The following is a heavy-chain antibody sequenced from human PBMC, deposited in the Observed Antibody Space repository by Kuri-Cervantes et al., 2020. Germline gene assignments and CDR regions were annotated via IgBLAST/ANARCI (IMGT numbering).Heavy chain of an antibody. CDR1: GFTFSNYA. J-gene: IGHJ6*03. CDR2: ISWNSGSI. CDR3: AKAAGNWYYYYYMDV. V-gene: IGHV3-9*01. Sequence: LSLTCVASGFTFSNYALNWVRQAPGKGLEWVSGISWNSGSIGYADSVKGRFTISRDNAKNSLYLQMNSLRAEDTALYYCAKAAGNWYYYYYMDVWAKGPRSPSP. D-gene: IGHD6-13*01.